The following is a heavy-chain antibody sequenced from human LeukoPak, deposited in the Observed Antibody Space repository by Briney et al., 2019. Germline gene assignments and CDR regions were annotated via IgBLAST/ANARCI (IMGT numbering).Heavy chain of an antibody. CDR1: GFTVSRNY. V-gene: IGHV3-53*01. J-gene: IGHJ3*02. D-gene: IGHD4-11*01. CDR3: AVTTHGAFDI. Sequence: GGSLRLSCAASGFTVSRNYMSWVRQAPGKGLEWVSVIYSGGTTDYADSVKGRFTISRDNSKNTLYLQMNSLRAEDTAVYYCAVTTHGAFDIWGQGTMVTVSS. CDR2: IYSGGTT.